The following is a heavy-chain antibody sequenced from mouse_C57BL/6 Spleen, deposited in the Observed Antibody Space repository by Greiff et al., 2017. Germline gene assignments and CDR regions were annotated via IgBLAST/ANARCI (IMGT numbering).Heavy chain of an antibody. Sequence: QVQLKESGPELVKPGASVKISCKASGYAFSSSWMNWVKQRPGKGLAWIGRLYPGDGDTNYNGKFKGKATLTADKSSSTAYMQLSSLTSEDSAVYFCARSGTAQASWFAYWGQGTLVTVSA. J-gene: IGHJ3*01. CDR1: GYAFSSSW. D-gene: IGHD3-2*02. CDR2: LYPGDGDT. CDR3: ARSGTAQASWFAY. V-gene: IGHV1-82*01.